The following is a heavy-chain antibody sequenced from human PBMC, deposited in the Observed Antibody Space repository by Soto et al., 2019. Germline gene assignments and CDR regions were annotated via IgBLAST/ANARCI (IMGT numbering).Heavy chain of an antibody. D-gene: IGHD5-12*01. V-gene: IGHV3-23*01. Sequence: GGSLRLSCAASGFTFSSYAMSWVRQAPGKGLEWVSAISGSGGSTNYADSVKGRFTISRDNSKNTLYLQMNSLRAEDTAVYYCAKDRSWLQNRHFDYWGQGTLVTVSS. J-gene: IGHJ4*02. CDR1: GFTFSSYA. CDR2: ISGSGGST. CDR3: AKDRSWLQNRHFDY.